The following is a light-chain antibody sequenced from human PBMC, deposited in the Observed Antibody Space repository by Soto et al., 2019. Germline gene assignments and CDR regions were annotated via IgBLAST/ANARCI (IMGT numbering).Light chain of an antibody. CDR1: SNY. J-gene: IGLJ1*01. Sequence: QSVLTQPRSVSGSPGQSVTISCTGTSNYVSWYQQDPGKAPKLIIYDVSKRPSGVPDRFSGSKSGNTASLTISGLQAEDEADYFCCSFAGYYTSYVFGNGTKVTVL. V-gene: IGLV2-11*01. CDR3: CSFAGYYTSYV. CDR2: DVS.